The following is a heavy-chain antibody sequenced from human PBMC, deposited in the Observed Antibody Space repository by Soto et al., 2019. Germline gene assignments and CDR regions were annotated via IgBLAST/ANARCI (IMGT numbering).Heavy chain of an antibody. J-gene: IGHJ6*02. V-gene: IGHV4-30-4*01. D-gene: IGHD3-9*01. CDR2: ISYSGST. CDR1: GVSISSGDYY. CDR3: ARGPTTFDDYSAMDV. Sequence: SETLSLTCTVSGVSISSGDYYWSWIRQPPGKGLEWIGYISYSGSTYYNPSLKSRVTRSLDTSQNQFSLRLASVTDADSAVYYCARGPTTFDDYSAMDVWGQGTTVTVSS.